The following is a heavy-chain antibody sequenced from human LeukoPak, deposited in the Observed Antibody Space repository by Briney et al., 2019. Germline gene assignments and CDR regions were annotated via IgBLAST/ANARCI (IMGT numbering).Heavy chain of an antibody. Sequence: GGSLRLSCAASGFTVSSNYMSWVRQAPGKGLEWVSVIYSGGSTYYADSVKGRFTISRHNSKNTLYLQMNSLRAEDTAVYCCARAPSSPKYYYYGMDVWGQGTTVTVSS. J-gene: IGHJ6*02. V-gene: IGHV3-53*04. D-gene: IGHD2-2*01. CDR1: GFTVSSNY. CDR3: ARAPSSPKYYYYGMDV. CDR2: IYSGGST.